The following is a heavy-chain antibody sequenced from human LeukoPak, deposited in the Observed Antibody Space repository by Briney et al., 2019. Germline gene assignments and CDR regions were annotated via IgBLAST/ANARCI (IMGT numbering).Heavy chain of an antibody. CDR2: MNPNSGNT. Sequence: ASVKVSCKASGYTFTSYGINWVRQATGQGLEWMGWMNPNSGNTGYAQKFQGRVTITRNTSISTAYMELSSLRSEDTAVYYCARAQSSSTDAFDIWGQGTMVTVSS. CDR3: ARAQSSSTDAFDI. J-gene: IGHJ3*02. D-gene: IGHD6-6*01. CDR1: GYTFTSYG. V-gene: IGHV1-8*03.